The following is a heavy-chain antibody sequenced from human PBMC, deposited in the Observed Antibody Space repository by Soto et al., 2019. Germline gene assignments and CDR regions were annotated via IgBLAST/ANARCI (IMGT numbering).Heavy chain of an antibody. D-gene: IGHD2-15*01. J-gene: IGHJ6*03. CDR1: GYSFTSYW. CDR2: IYPGDSDT. CDR3: ARHYCSGGSCYSYHYYMDV. Sequence: GETLKISCKGSGYSFTSYWIGWVRQMPGKGLEWMGIIYPGDSDTRHSPSFQGQVTISADKSISTAYLQWSSLKASDTAMYYCARHYCSGGSCYSYHYYMDVWGKGTTVTVSS. V-gene: IGHV5-51*01.